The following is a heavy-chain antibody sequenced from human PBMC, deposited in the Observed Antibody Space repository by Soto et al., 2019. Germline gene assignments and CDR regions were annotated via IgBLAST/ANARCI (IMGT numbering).Heavy chain of an antibody. CDR2: IVVGSGNT. CDR1: VFTITSSA. Sequence: AVKVFCKTSVFTITSSAVWCLRQARGQRLEWIGWIVVGSGNTNYAQKFQERVTITRDMSTSTAYMELSSLRSLDTTVNYCTAPPDGMGVWGQGTTVTVSS. J-gene: IGHJ6*02. V-gene: IGHV1-58*01. CDR3: TAPPDGMGV.